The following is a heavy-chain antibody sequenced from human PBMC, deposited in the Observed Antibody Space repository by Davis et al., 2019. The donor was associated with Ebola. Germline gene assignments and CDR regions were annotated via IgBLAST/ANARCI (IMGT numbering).Heavy chain of an antibody. CDR2: IYSGGST. CDR3: ARDNYYYGSGNYYTTYFDY. J-gene: IGHJ4*02. CDR1: GFTASSNY. Sequence: GGSLRLSCAASGFTASSNYMSWVRWAPGKGLEWVAGIYSGGSTYYADSVKGRFTISRDNSKNTLYLQMNSLRAEDTAVYYCARDNYYYGSGNYYTTYFDYWGQGTLVTVSS. D-gene: IGHD3-10*01. V-gene: IGHV3-66*01.